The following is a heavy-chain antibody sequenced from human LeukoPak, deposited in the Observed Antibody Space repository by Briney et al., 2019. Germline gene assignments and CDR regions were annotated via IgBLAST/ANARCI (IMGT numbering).Heavy chain of an antibody. J-gene: IGHJ4*02. CDR2: ISVYNGIT. CDR3: ARGPPVFTVSRGDY. Sequence: ASVKVSCKASGYTFTSYGINWVRQAPGQGLEWMGWISVYNGITNYAQILQGRVTMTADRSTSTAYMELRSLRSDDTGVYYCARGPPVFTVSRGDYWGQGTLVTVSS. CDR1: GYTFTSYG. V-gene: IGHV1-18*01. D-gene: IGHD4-17*01.